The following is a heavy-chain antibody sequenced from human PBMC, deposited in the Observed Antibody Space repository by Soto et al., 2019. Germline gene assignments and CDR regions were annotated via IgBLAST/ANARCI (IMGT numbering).Heavy chain of an antibody. V-gene: IGHV3-48*03. D-gene: IGHD1-1*01. CDR1: GFTFSSYE. Sequence: PGGSLRLSCAASGFTFSSYEMNWVRQAPGKGLEWVSYISSSGSTIYYADSVKGRFTISRDNAKNSLYLQMNSLRAEDTAVYYCAREGGNPLNSYYYYYGMDVWGQGTTVTVSS. J-gene: IGHJ6*02. CDR3: AREGGNPLNSYYYYYGMDV. CDR2: ISSSGSTI.